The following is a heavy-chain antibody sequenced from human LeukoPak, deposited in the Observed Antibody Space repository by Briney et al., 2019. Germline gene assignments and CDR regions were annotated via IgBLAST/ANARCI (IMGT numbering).Heavy chain of an antibody. CDR1: GGSISSGGYY. V-gene: IGHV4-31*03. Sequence: SETLSLTCTVSGGSISSGGYYWSWIRQHPGKGLEWIGYIYYSGSTYYNPSLKSRVTISVDTSKNQFSLTLTSVTAADTAVYYCASDLTVPPYNWFDPWGQGTLVTV. J-gene: IGHJ5*02. D-gene: IGHD7-27*01. CDR2: IYYSGST. CDR3: ASDLTVPPYNWFDP.